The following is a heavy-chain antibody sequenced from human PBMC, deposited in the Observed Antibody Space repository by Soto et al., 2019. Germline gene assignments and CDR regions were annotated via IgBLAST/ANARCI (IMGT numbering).Heavy chain of an antibody. CDR3: ARDPGLLTDQDGYYGMDV. CDR2: ISAYNGNT. V-gene: IGHV1-18*01. Sequence: ASVNVSCKASGYTFTSYGISWVRQAPGQGLEWMGWISAYNGNTNYAQKLQGRVTMTTDTSTSTAYMELRSLRSDDTAVYYCARDPGLLTDQDGYYGMDVWGQGTTVTVSS. D-gene: IGHD7-27*01. CDR1: GYTFTSYG. J-gene: IGHJ6*02.